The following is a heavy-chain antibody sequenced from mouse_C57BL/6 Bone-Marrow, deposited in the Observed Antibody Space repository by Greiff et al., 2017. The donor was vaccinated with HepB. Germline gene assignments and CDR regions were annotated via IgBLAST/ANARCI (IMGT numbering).Heavy chain of an antibody. J-gene: IGHJ2*01. CDR2: INPNNGGT. V-gene: IGHV1-26*01. CDR3: ARDGYYLFDY. CDR1: GYTFTDYY. D-gene: IGHD2-3*01. Sequence: VQLQQSGPELVKPGASVKISCKASGYTFTDYYMNWVKQSHGKSLEWIGDINPNNGGTSYNQKFKGKATLTVDKSSSTAYMELRSLTSEDSAVYYCARDGYYLFDYWGQGTTLTVSS.